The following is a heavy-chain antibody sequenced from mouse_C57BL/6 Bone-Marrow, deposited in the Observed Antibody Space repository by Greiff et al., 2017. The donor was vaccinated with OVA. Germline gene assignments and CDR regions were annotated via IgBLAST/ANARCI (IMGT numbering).Heavy chain of an antibody. CDR2: IYPGGGYT. V-gene: IGHV1-63*01. D-gene: IGHD1-1*01. Sequence: QVHVKQSGAELVRPGTSVKMSCKASGYTFTNYWIGWAKQRPGHGLEWIGDIYPGGGYTNYNEKFKGKATLTADKSSSTAYMQFSSLTSEDSAIYYCATSYGYWGQGTTLTVSS. CDR3: ATSYGY. CDR1: GYTFTNYW. J-gene: IGHJ2*01.